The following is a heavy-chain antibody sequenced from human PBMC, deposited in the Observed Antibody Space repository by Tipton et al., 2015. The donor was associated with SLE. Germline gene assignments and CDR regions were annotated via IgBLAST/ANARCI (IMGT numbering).Heavy chain of an antibody. J-gene: IGHJ4*02. D-gene: IGHD6-13*01. Sequence: QLVQSGAEVKKPGESLRISCKGSGYTFTSYWITWVRQMPGKGLEWMGRIDPSDSFTNYSPSFQGHVTISADKSVSTAYLQWSSLKASDTAIYSCARTMYTNSWPSDYWGQGTLVTVSS. CDR1: GYTFTSYW. CDR3: ARTMYTNSWPSDY. V-gene: IGHV5-10-1*01. CDR2: IDPSDSFT.